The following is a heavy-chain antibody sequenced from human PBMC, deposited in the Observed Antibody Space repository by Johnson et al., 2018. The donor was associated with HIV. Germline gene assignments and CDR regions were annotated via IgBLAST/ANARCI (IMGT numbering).Heavy chain of an antibody. J-gene: IGHJ3*02. CDR2: VYSGGNT. V-gene: IGHV3-66*01. D-gene: IGHD1-20*01. CDR3: ARDRTITGNDPFDI. Sequence: VQLVESGGGLVQPGGSLRLSCAASGFTVSSNYMSWVRQAPGKGLEWVSIVYSGGNTYYPDSVKGRFTISRDNAKTSLYLQMNSLRAEDTALYYCARDRTITGNDPFDIWGQGTMVTVSS. CDR1: GFTVSSNY.